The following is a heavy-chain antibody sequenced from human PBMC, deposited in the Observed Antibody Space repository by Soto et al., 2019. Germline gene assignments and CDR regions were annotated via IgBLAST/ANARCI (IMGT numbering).Heavy chain of an antibody. D-gene: IGHD2-15*01. CDR2: IIPILGIA. Sequence: SVKVSCKASGGTFSSYTISWVRQAPGQGLEWMGRIIPILGIANYAQKYQGRVTITADKSTSTAYMELSSLRSEDTAVYYFARDFIHCSGGRCYAKNVFDIWGHGTMDPVSS. J-gene: IGHJ3*02. V-gene: IGHV1-69*04. CDR3: ARDFIHCSGGRCYAKNVFDI. CDR1: GGTFSSYT.